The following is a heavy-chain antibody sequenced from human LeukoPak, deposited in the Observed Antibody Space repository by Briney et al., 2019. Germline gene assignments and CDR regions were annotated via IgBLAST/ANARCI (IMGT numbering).Heavy chain of an antibody. CDR1: GFTLSTYA. CDR2: ISGSDGST. V-gene: IGHV3-23*01. J-gene: IGHJ5*02. Sequence: GGSLRLSCAASGFTLSTYAMSWVRQAPGKGLEWVSGISGSDGSTDYADSVKGRFTISRDNSKNTLYLQMNSLRAEDTAVYHCAKDGRGGNCCNWFDPWGQGTLVTVSS. D-gene: IGHD2-15*01. CDR3: AKDGRGGNCCNWFDP.